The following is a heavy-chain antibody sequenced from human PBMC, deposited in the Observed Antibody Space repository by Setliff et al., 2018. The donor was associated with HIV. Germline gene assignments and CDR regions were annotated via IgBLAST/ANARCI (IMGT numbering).Heavy chain of an antibody. CDR1: GFTFDDYG. Sequence: GGSLRLSCAASGFTFDDYGMSWVRQAPGKGLEWVSGINWNGGSTGYADSVRGRFTISRDNAKNSLYLQMNSLRVEDTAIYYCAKMHTAMDPDTFDIWGQGTMVTVSS. CDR2: INWNGGST. V-gene: IGHV3-20*04. J-gene: IGHJ3*02. CDR3: AKMHTAMDPDTFDI. D-gene: IGHD5-18*01.